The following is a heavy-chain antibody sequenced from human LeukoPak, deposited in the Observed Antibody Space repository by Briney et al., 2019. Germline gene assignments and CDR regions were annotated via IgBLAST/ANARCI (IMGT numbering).Heavy chain of an antibody. CDR2: ISGSGGST. J-gene: IGHJ4*02. V-gene: IGHV3-23*01. CDR1: GFTFSSYA. CDR3: AKVPRFLEWFSYFDY. Sequence: GGSLRLSCAASGFTFSSYAMSWVRQAPGKGLEWVSAISGSGGSTYYADSVKGRFTISRDNSKNTLYLQMNSLRAEDTAVYYCAKVPRFLEWFSYFDYWGQGTLVTVSS. D-gene: IGHD3-3*01.